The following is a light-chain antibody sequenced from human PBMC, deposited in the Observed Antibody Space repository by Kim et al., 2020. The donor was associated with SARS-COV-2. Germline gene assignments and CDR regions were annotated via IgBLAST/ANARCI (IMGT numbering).Light chain of an antibody. CDR2: DVS. CDR1: SSDVGGYNY. Sequence: GQSITISCTGTSSDVGGYNYVSWYQQHPGKAPKLMIYDVSNRPSGVSNRFSGSKSGNTASLTISGLQAEDEADYYCSSFTSSSTTVLGGGTQLTVL. CDR3: SSFTSSSTTV. J-gene: IGLJ2*01. V-gene: IGLV2-14*03.